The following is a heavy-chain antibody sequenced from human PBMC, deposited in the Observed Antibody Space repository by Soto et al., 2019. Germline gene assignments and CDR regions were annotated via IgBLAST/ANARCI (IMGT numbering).Heavy chain of an antibody. CDR2: IYYSGST. Sequence: QLQLQESGPGLVKPSETLSLTCTVSGGSISSSSYYWGWIRQPPGKGLEWIGSIYYSGSTYYNPSLQSRVTISVDTSKTQFARKLSSVTAADTAVYYCARNLRSSRWYPPPGWFDPWGQGTLVTVSS. CDR3: ARNLRSSRWYPPPGWFDP. D-gene: IGHD6-13*01. V-gene: IGHV4-39*01. J-gene: IGHJ5*02. CDR1: GGSISSSSYY.